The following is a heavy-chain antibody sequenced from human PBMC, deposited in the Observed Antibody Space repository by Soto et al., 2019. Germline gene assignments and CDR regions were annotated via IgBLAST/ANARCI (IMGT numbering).Heavy chain of an antibody. CDR3: ARDNPHSASAPFDY. V-gene: IGHV4-4*07. D-gene: IGHD3-10*01. Sequence: PSETLSLTCTVSGGSSSSDYWSWIRQPAGKRLEWIGRIYPSGSTNYNPSLKSRVTMSIGTSKNQFSLKLTSVTAADTAVYFCARDNPHSASAPFDYWGQGPLVTVSS. CDR2: IYPSGST. CDR1: GGSSSSDY. J-gene: IGHJ4*02.